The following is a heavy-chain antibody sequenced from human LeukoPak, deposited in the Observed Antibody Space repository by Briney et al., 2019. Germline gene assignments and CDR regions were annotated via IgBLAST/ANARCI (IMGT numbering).Heavy chain of an antibody. CDR1: GGSFSGYY. CDR3: ATSRDGGDNWYFDL. J-gene: IGHJ2*01. D-gene: IGHD2-21*01. V-gene: IGHV4-34*01. Sequence: SETLSLTCAVYGGSFSGYYWSWIRQPPGKGLEWIGEINHSGSTNYNPSLKSRVTISVDTSKNQFSLKLSSVTAADTAVYYCATSRDGGDNWYFDLWGRGTLVTVSS. CDR2: INHSGST.